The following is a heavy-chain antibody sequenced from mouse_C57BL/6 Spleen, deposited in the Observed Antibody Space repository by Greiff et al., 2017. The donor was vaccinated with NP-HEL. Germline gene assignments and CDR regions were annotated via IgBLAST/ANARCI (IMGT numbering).Heavy chain of an antibody. CDR2: ISSGSSTI. CDR3: ARQDYYAMDY. Sequence: EVKLQESGGGLVKPGGSLKLSCAASGFTFSDYGMHWVRQAPEKGPEWVAYISSGSSTIYYADTVKGRFTISRDNAKNTLFLQMTSLRSEDTAMYYCARQDYYAMDYWGQGTSVTVSS. V-gene: IGHV5-17*01. J-gene: IGHJ4*01. CDR1: GFTFSDYG.